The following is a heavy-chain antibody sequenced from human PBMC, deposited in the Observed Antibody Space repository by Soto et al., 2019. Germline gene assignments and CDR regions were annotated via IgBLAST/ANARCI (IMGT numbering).Heavy chain of an antibody. CDR1: GGSISSGDYY. D-gene: IGHD4-17*01. Sequence: QVQLQESGPGLVKPSQTLSLTCTVSGGSISSGDYYWSWIRQPPGKGLEWIGYIYYSGSTYYNPSLKSRVTISVDTSKNQFSLKLSSVTAADTAVYYCARDTVTTPHYYYYGMDVWGQGTTVTVSS. CDR3: ARDTVTTPHYYYYGMDV. V-gene: IGHV4-30-4*01. CDR2: IYYSGST. J-gene: IGHJ6*02.